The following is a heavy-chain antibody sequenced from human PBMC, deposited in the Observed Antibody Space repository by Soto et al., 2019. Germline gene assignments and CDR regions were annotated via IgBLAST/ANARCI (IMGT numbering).Heavy chain of an antibody. CDR2: MNPNSGNT. J-gene: IGHJ6*02. CDR3: ARERSYGMDV. CDR1: GYTFTSYD. V-gene: IGHV1-8*01. Sequence: QVQLVQSGAEVKKPGASVKVSCKASGYTFTSYDINWVRQATGQGLEWMGWMNPNSGNTGYAQKFQGRVTMTRNTSISTAYMALSSLRXXXXXXXXCARERSYGMDVWGQGTTVTVSS.